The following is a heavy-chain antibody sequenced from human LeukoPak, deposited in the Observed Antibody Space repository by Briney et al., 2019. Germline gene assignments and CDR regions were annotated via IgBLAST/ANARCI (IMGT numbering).Heavy chain of an antibody. V-gene: IGHV1-2*02. CDR2: INPNSGGT. CDR3: AREEGGYKDY. CDR1: GGTFSSYA. D-gene: IGHD5-18*01. J-gene: IGHJ4*02. Sequence: ASVKVSCKASGGTFSSYAISWVRQAPGQGLEWMGWINPNSGGTNYAQKFQGRVTMTRDTSISTAYMELSRLRSDDTAVYYCAREEGGYKDYWGQGTLVTVSS.